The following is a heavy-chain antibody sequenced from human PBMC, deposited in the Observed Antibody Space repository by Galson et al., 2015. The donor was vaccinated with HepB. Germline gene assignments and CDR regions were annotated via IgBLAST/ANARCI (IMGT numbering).Heavy chain of an antibody. D-gene: IGHD6-6*01. Sequence: SLRLSCAASGFTFSSYAMHWVRQAPGKGLEWVAVISYDGSNKYYADSVKGRFTISRDNSKNTLYLQMNSLRAEDTAVYYCARDKLEQLATNWFDPWGQGTLVTVSS. V-gene: IGHV3-30-3*01. CDR3: ARDKLEQLATNWFDP. J-gene: IGHJ5*02. CDR1: GFTFSSYA. CDR2: ISYDGSNK.